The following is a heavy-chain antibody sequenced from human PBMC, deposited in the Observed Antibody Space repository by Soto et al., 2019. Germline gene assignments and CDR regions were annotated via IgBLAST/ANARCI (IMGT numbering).Heavy chain of an antibody. CDR2: ISGPGGST. V-gene: IGHV3-23*01. J-gene: IGHJ5*02. D-gene: IGHD6-19*01. Sequence: EVHLLESGGGLVQPGGSLRLSCEASGFIFSNYAMTWVRQAAGKGLEWVSSISGPGGSTYYADSVQGRFTISRDNSKNTLFLQMHSLRADDTALYFCARDERIAVAGTDTWGQGILVTVTS. CDR1: GFIFSNYA. CDR3: ARDERIAVAGTDT.